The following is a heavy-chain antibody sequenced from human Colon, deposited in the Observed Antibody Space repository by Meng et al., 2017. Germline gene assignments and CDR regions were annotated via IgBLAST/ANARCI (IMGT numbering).Heavy chain of an antibody. CDR2: VHNSGST. V-gene: IGHV4-61*02. D-gene: IGHD3-22*01. Sequence: QPTHPAPVTVPPPPSLSLTCPSSVDSISIGGYNWIWVRHPAGKGLEWIGRVHNSGSTNYNPSLKSRVTISVDKSKNEVSLELTSVTAADTATYYCARAVYDSSGYFSYYFDYWGQGTLVTVSS. CDR1: VDSISIGGYN. CDR3: ARAVYDSSGYFSYYFDY. J-gene: IGHJ4*02.